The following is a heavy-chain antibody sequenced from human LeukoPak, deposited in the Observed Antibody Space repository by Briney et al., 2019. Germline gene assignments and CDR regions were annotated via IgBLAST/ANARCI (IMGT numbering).Heavy chain of an antibody. CDR1: GFTFSNSA. J-gene: IGHJ6*04. Sequence: GGSLRLSCAASGFTFSNSAMSWVRQGPGKGLEWVSGISGSSGSNTYYADSVKGRFTISRDNAKNSLYLQMNSLRAEDTAVYYCAELGITMIGGVWGKGTTVTISS. V-gene: IGHV3-23*01. D-gene: IGHD3-10*02. CDR2: ISGSSGSNT. CDR3: AELGITMIGGV.